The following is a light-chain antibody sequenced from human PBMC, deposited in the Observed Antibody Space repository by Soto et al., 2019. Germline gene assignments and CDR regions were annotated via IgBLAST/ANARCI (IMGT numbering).Light chain of an antibody. V-gene: IGKV3-11*01. CDR3: QQRSNWPS. J-gene: IGKJ5*01. CDR2: DAS. CDR1: QSVSSY. Sequence: IVLTQSPATLSLSPGERATLSCRASQSVSSYLAWYQHKPGQAPRLLIYDASNRATGIPARFSGSGSGTDFTLTISSLEPGDFALYYCQQRSNWPSFGQGTRLEIK.